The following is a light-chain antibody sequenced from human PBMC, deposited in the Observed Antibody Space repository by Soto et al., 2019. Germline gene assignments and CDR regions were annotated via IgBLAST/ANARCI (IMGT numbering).Light chain of an antibody. J-gene: IGKJ2*01. CDR3: QQYGHWPPYT. Sequence: EIVMTQSPATLSVSPGERVTLSCRASQSVSRKLAWYQQKPGQAPRLLIYGTTTRATGIPARFSGSGSGTEFTLTISSLQSEXXGIYYCQQYGHWPPYTFGQGTTLETK. V-gene: IGKV3-15*01. CDR2: GTT. CDR1: QSVSRK.